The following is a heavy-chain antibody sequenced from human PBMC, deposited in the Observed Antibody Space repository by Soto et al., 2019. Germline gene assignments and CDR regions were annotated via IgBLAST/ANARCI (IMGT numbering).Heavy chain of an antibody. CDR3: AADRAPIVGAVMRFDY. CDR2: IVVGSGNT. CDR1: GFTFTSSA. J-gene: IGHJ4*02. V-gene: IGHV1-58*01. Sequence: ASVKVSCKASGFTFTSSAVQWVRQARGQRLEWIGWIVVGSGNTNYAQKFQERVTITRDMSTSTAYMELSSLRSEDTAVYFCAADRAPIVGAVMRFDYWGQGTLVTVSS. D-gene: IGHD1-26*01.